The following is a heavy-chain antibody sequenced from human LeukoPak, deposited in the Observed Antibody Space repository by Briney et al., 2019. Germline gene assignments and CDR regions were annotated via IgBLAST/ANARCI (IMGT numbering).Heavy chain of an antibody. V-gene: IGHV3-30*02. CDR3: ARGRGYSYASSWFDP. CDR2: IRYDGSNT. Sequence: GGSLRLSCAVSGFTFSSYGMHWVRQAPGKGLEWVAFIRYDGSNTYYADSVKGRFTISRDNSKNTLYLQMDTLRAEDTAVYYCARGRGYSYASSWFDPWGQGTLVTVSS. CDR1: GFTFSSYG. D-gene: IGHD5-18*01. J-gene: IGHJ5*02.